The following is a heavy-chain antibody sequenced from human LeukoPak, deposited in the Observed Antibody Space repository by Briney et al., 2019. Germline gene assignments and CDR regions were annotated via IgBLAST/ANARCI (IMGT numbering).Heavy chain of an antibody. V-gene: IGHV4-4*07. Sequence: PSETLSLTCTVSGDSINKYYWSWIRQPAGKGLEWIGRIYTSGATKYNPSLKSRVTMSVDTSKNEFSLKLSSVTAADAAVYYCARAGYSKGSFDYWGQGTLVTVSS. D-gene: IGHD4-11*01. J-gene: IGHJ4*02. CDR3: ARAGYSKGSFDY. CDR2: IYTSGAT. CDR1: GDSINKYY.